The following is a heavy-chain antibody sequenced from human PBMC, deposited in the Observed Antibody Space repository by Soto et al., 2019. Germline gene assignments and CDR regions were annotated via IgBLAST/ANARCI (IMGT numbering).Heavy chain of an antibody. V-gene: IGHV1-2*02. CDR3: AKVISTRGSKHLLAQTKPQAGDY. CDR1: GYNFNGYY. D-gene: IGHD3-16*01. Sequence: VNLVQSGAEVKKPGASVKVSCKASGYNFNGYYIHWVRQAPGPGLEWMGWMNPNTGGANYAQQFQGKVLMTIDTSISTDYLELSRLTSDDTAVYYCAKVISTRGSKHLLAQTKPQAGDYLCQGTRVTFSS. CDR2: MNPNTGGA. J-gene: IGHJ4*02.